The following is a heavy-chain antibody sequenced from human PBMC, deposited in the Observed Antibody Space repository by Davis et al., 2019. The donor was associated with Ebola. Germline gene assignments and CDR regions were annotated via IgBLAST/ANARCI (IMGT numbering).Heavy chain of an antibody. J-gene: IGHJ6*02. CDR2: INPNSGGT. V-gene: IGHV1-2*04. D-gene: IGHD6-13*01. CDR1: VYTFTGYY. Sequence: ASVKVSCKASVYTFTGYYMHWVRQAPGQGLEWMGWINPNSGGTNYAQKFQGWVTMTRDTSISTAYMELSRLRSDDTAVYYCARGKIAAAGSISYYYYGMDVWGQGTTVTVSS. CDR3: ARGKIAAAGSISYYYYGMDV.